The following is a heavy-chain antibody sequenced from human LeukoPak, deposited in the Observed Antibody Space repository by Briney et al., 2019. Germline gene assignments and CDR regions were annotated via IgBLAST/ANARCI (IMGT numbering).Heavy chain of an antibody. J-gene: IGHJ5*02. CDR2: ISAYNGNT. D-gene: IGHD2-15*01. Sequence: ASVQVSCKASGYTFTSYGISWVRQAPGQGLEWMGWISAYNGNTNYAQKLQGRVTMTTDTSTSTAYMELRSLRSDDTAVYYCARELGYCSGGSCGWFDPWGQGTLVTVSS. V-gene: IGHV1-18*04. CDR1: GYTFTSYG. CDR3: ARELGYCSGGSCGWFDP.